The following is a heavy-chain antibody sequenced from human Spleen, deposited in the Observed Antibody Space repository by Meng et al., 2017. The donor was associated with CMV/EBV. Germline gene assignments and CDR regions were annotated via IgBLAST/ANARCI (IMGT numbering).Heavy chain of an antibody. CDR3: AKDMGSSPDY. J-gene: IGHJ4*02. D-gene: IGHD2-2*01. CDR2: ISWDGGST. Sequence: EVQLVGSGGVVLQPGGFLRLSCAASGFTFDDYAMHWVRQAPGKGLEWVSLISWDGGSTYYADSVKGRFTISRDNSKNSLYLQMNSLRAEDTALYYCAKDMGSSPDYWGQGTLVTVSS. V-gene: IGHV3-43D*03. CDR1: GFTFDDYA.